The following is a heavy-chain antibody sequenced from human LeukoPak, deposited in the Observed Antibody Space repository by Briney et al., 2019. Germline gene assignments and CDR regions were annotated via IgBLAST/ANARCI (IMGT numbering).Heavy chain of an antibody. V-gene: IGHV4-59*01. D-gene: IGHD6-13*01. Sequence: PSETLSLTCTVSGGSISSYYWSWIRQPPGKGLEWIGYIYYSGSTNYNPSLKSRVTISVDTSKNQFSLKLSSLTAADTAVYYCARARQAGGSWLDYWGQGTLVTVSS. CDR3: ARARQAGGSWLDY. CDR1: GGSISSYY. J-gene: IGHJ4*02. CDR2: IYYSGST.